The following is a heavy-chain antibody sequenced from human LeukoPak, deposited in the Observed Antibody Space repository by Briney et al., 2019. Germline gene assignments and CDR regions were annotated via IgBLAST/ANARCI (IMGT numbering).Heavy chain of an antibody. Sequence: GGSLRLSCAASGITFSSYAMHWVRQAPGKGLEWVAVISYDGSNKYYADSVKGRFTISRDNSKNTLYLQMNSLRAEDTAVYYCATEMYYDILTGSGGAFDIWGQGTMVTVSS. CDR2: ISYDGSNK. CDR3: ATEMYYDILTGSGGAFDI. V-gene: IGHV3-30-3*01. J-gene: IGHJ3*02. CDR1: GITFSSYA. D-gene: IGHD3-9*01.